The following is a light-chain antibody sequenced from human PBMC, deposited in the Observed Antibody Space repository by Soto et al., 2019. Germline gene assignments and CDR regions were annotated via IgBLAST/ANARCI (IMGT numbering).Light chain of an antibody. J-gene: IGLJ3*02. CDR2: KNN. CDR3: AAWDDTLRGEVM. CDR1: RSNIGTNS. V-gene: IGLV1-47*01. Sequence: QSVLTHPPSASATPGQRVIISCSGSRSNIGTNSVYWYQQFPGTAPRLLIYKNNQRPSGVPDRFSGSKSGTSASLAISGLRPEDEADYFCAAWDDTLRGEVMFGGGTKLTVL.